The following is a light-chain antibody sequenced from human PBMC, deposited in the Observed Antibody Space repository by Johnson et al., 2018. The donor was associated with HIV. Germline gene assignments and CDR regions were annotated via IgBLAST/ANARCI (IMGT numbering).Light chain of an antibody. V-gene: IGLV1-51*02. Sequence: QSVLTQPPSVSAAPGQKVTISCSGSSSDMGNYAVSWYQQLPGTAPKLLIYGNDKRPSGIPDRFSGSKSGTSATLGITGLQTGDEADYYCGTWDSSLSAGVFGTGTKVTVL. CDR1: SSDMGNYA. CDR3: GTWDSSLSAGV. CDR2: GND. J-gene: IGLJ1*01.